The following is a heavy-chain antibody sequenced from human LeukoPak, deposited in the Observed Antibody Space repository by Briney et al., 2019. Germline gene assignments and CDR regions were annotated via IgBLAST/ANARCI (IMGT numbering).Heavy chain of an antibody. J-gene: IGHJ4*02. CDR3: ARSTRYNWNDDY. CDR2: INPNSGGT. CDR1: GYTFTGYY. Sequence: GSVKVSCKASGYTFTGYYMHWVRQAPGQGLEWMGWINPNSGGTNYAQKFQGRVTMTRDTSISTAYMELSRLRSDDTAVYYCARSTRYNWNDDYWGQGTLVTVSS. D-gene: IGHD1-1*01. V-gene: IGHV1-2*02.